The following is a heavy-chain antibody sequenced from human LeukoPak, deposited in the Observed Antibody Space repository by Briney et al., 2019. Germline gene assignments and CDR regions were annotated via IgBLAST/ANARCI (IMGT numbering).Heavy chain of an antibody. CDR1: GYTFTGYY. CDR3: ASHYYGSGSYSYYYYGMDV. Sequence: ASVKVSCKASGYTFTGYYMHWVRQAPGQGLEWMGWINPNSGGTNYAQKFQGRATMTRDTSISTAYMELSRLRSDDTAVYYCASHYYGSGSYSYYYYGMDVWGQGTTVTVSS. D-gene: IGHD3-10*01. V-gene: IGHV1-2*02. J-gene: IGHJ6*02. CDR2: INPNSGGT.